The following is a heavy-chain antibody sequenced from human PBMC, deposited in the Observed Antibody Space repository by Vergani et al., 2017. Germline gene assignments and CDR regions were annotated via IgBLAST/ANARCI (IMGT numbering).Heavy chain of an antibody. Sequence: QVQLQESGPGLVKPSQTLSLTCTVSGDSISSDDNYWSWIRQHPGKGLEWIGYIYYRGRTYYNPSLKSRITISIDTSKKQFSLKLSSVTAADTAVYYCARGDTIFRVVTSFDYWGQGTLVTVSS. CDR1: GDSISSDDNY. CDR3: ARGDTIFRVVTSFDY. V-gene: IGHV4-31*03. CDR2: IYYRGRT. D-gene: IGHD3-3*01. J-gene: IGHJ4*02.